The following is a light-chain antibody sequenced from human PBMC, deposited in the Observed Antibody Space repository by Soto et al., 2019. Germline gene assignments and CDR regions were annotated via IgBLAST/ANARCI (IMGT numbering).Light chain of an antibody. Sequence: EIVLTQAPATLSLSPVERATLSLRTSQSVSSNYLAWYQQKPAQAPRLLIYGASSRATGIPDRFSGSGSGTDFTLTISRLEPEDLAVYYCQQYGTSHRTFGQGTKVDNK. CDR1: QSVSSNY. V-gene: IGKV3-20*01. J-gene: IGKJ1*01. CDR3: QQYGTSHRT. CDR2: GAS.